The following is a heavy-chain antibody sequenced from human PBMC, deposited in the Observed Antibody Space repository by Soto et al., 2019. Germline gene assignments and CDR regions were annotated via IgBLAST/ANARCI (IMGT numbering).Heavy chain of an antibody. CDR2: ISYDGSNK. V-gene: IGHV3-30-3*01. CDR3: ARGPSSLTRFDY. CDR1: GFTFSSYA. D-gene: IGHD2-2*01. Sequence: QVQLVESGGGVVQSGRSLRLSCAASGFTFSSYAMHWVRQAPGKGLEWVAVISYDGSNKYYADSVKGRFTISRDNSKNTLYLQMNSLRAEDTAVYYCARGPSSLTRFDYWGQGTLVTVSS. J-gene: IGHJ4*02.